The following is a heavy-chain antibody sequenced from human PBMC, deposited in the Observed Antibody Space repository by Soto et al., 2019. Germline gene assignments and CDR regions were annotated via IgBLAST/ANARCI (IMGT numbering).Heavy chain of an antibody. D-gene: IGHD1-26*01. V-gene: IGHV1-69*02. CDR1: GGTFSSYT. CDR3: VRPYSGISPPWFDP. Sequence: QVQLVQSGAEVKKPGSSVKVSCKASGGTFSSYTISWVRQAPGQGLEWMGRIIPILGIANYAQKFQGRVTITSDKSTSTAYMELSSLRSEDTAVYYFVRPYSGISPPWFDPWGQGTLVTVSS. CDR2: IIPILGIA. J-gene: IGHJ5*02.